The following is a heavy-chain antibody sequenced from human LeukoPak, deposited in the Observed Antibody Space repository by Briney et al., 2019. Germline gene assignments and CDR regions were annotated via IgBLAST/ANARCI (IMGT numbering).Heavy chain of an antibody. CDR2: IYYSGST. Sequence: SETLSLTCTVSGGSISSSSYYWGWIRQPPGKGLEWIGSIYYSGSTYYNPSLKSRVTISVDTSKNQFSLKLSSVAAADTAVYYCAREMGDDYAIDYWGQGTLVTVSS. D-gene: IGHD5-24*01. CDR1: GGSISSSSYY. J-gene: IGHJ4*02. CDR3: AREMGDDYAIDY. V-gene: IGHV4-39*02.